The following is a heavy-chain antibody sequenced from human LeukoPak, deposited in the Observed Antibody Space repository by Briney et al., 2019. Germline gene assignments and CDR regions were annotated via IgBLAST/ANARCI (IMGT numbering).Heavy chain of an antibody. Sequence: SETLSLTCTVSGGSISSSSYYWGWIRQPPGKGLEWIGSTYYSGSTYYNPSLKSRVTISVDTSKNQFSLKLSSVTAADTAVYYCARDWVSGWGQGTLVTVSS. CDR1: GGSISSSSYY. CDR2: TYYSGST. CDR3: ARDWVSG. V-gene: IGHV4-39*07. J-gene: IGHJ4*02. D-gene: IGHD2/OR15-2a*01.